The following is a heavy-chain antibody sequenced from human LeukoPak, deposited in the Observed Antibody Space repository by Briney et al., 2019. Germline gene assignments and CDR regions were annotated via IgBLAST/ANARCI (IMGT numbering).Heavy chain of an antibody. CDR3: ARNFWSGRGVDY. D-gene: IGHD3-3*01. CDR1: GYTFTGYY. Sequence: ASVKVSCKASGYTFTGYYMHWVRQAPGQGLEWKGWINPNSGGTNYAQKFQGRVTMTRDTSISTAYMELSRLRSDDTAVYYCARNFWSGRGVDYWGQGTLVTVSS. V-gene: IGHV1-2*02. CDR2: INPNSGGT. J-gene: IGHJ4*02.